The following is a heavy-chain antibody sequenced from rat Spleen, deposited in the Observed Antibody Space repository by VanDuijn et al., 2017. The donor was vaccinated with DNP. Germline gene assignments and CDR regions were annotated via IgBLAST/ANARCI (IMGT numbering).Heavy chain of an antibody. CDR1: GFTFSDYG. CDR2: IGPNGNIV. J-gene: IGHJ4*01. CDR3: ARGTLRLHAMDA. V-gene: IGHV5-22*01. D-gene: IGHD1-6*01. Sequence: EVQLVESGGGLVQPGRSVKLSCAVSGFTFSDYGMAWVLQAPTKGLEWIASIGPNGNIVYYRDSVKGRFTISRDNAKSSLYLQMNSLRSEDMATYYCARGTLRLHAMDAWGQGTSVTVSS.